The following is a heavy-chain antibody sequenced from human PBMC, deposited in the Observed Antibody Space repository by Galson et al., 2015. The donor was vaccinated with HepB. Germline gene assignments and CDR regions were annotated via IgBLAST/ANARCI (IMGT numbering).Heavy chain of an antibody. CDR1: GFTFSGSA. D-gene: IGHD1-1*01. Sequence: SLRLSCAASGFTFSGSAMHWVRQASGKGLEWVGRIRSKAKNYATSYGASVRGRFTISRDDSKNTAYLQMNSLKTEDTAVYYCTVNDKWDQGTLVTVSS. V-gene: IGHV3-73*01. J-gene: IGHJ4*02. CDR3: TVNDK. CDR2: IRSKAKNYAT.